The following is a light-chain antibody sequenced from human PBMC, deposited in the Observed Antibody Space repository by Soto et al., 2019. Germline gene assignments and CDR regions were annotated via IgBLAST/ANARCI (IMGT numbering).Light chain of an antibody. Sequence: DIQMTQSPSTLSPSVRDGGTITCRASQSISVWLAWYQQKAGKAPNLLIYKASRLESGVPSRFSGSGSETEFTLTISGLQPGDSATYYCQQYNSYSPTFGQGTKVDIK. CDR3: QQYNSYSPT. V-gene: IGKV1-5*03. J-gene: IGKJ1*01. CDR2: KAS. CDR1: QSISVW.